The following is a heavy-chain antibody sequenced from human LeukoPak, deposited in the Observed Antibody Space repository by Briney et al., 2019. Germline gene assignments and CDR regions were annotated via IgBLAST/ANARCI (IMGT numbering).Heavy chain of an antibody. CDR3: ARDRGYSSFDY. CDR2: IKEDRSEI. D-gene: IGHD4-23*01. CDR1: AFTFRSYW. J-gene: IGHJ4*02. V-gene: IGHV3-7*01. Sequence: GRSLRLSCEASAFTFRSYWMSWVRQAPGKGLGWVANIKEDRSEINYVDSVKGRFTISRDNAKNSLFLRMNSLRVEDTAVYYCARDRGYSSFDYWGQGTLVTVSS.